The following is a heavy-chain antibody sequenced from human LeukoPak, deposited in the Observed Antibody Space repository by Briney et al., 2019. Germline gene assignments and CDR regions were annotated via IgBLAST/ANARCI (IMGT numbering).Heavy chain of an antibody. D-gene: IGHD1-26*01. Sequence: PGGSLRLSCAASGFTFSSYGMHWVRQAPGKGLEWVAVISYDGSNKYYADSVKGRFTISRDNSKNTLYLQMDSLRAEDTAVHYCAKTSIVGALGAFDIWGQGTMVTVSS. V-gene: IGHV3-30*18. CDR3: AKTSIVGALGAFDI. CDR1: GFTFSSYG. J-gene: IGHJ3*02. CDR2: ISYDGSNK.